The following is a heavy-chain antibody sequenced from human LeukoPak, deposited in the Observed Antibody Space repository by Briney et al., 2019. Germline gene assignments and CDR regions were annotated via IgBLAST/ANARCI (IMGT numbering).Heavy chain of an antibody. CDR3: ARVSTVSPGAFDY. CDR1: GFTFSDHY. CDR2: TRNKANSHTT. Sequence: PGGSLRLSCAASGFTFSDHYMDWVRQAPGEGLERVARTRNKANSHTTEYAASVKGRFTISRGDSKSSLYLQMNSLRTEDTALYYCARVSTVSPGAFDYWGQGTLVTVSS. D-gene: IGHD4-11*01. V-gene: IGHV3-72*01. J-gene: IGHJ4*02.